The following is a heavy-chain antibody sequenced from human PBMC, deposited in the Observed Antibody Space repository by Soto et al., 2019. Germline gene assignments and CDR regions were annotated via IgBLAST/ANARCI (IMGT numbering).Heavy chain of an antibody. Sequence: LGTLFLPRTVSCCSISSYYWGWVRQPPGEGLGWVGYIYYSGSTNYNPSLKSRVTISVDTSKNQFSLKLSSVTAADTAVYYCARERVVRITMVRGARSYYYMDVWGKGTTVTVSS. D-gene: IGHD3-10*01. V-gene: IGHV4-59*01. CDR1: CCSISSYY. CDR3: ARERVVRITMVRGARSYYYMDV. CDR2: IYYSGST. J-gene: IGHJ6*03.